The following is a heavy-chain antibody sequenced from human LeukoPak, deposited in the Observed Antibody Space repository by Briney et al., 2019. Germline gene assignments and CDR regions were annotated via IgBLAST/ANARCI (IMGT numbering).Heavy chain of an antibody. D-gene: IGHD3-10*01. Sequence: GRSLRLSCAASGFTFSNHGMHWVRQAPGKRLEWVAVIWDDGNNKRYANSMNGRFTISRDNSENTLYLQMNGLTAEDTAMYYCARDSYQDYYGRFDPWGQGTLVIVSS. CDR3: ARDSYQDYYGRFDP. J-gene: IGHJ5*02. CDR2: IWDDGNNK. CDR1: GFTFSNHG. V-gene: IGHV3-33*08.